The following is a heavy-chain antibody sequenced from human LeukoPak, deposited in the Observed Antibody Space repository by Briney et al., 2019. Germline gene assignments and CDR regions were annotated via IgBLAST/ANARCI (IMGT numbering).Heavy chain of an antibody. D-gene: IGHD2-2*02. V-gene: IGHV4-34*01. CDR2: INHSGST. Sequence: KSSETLSLTCAVYGGSFSGYYWSWIRQPPGKGLEWIGEINHSGSTNYNPSLKSRVTISVDTSKNQLSLKLSSVTAADTAVYYCAXEXXXRYCSSTSCYKGFNWFDXWGXGXLVT. CDR3: AXEXXXRYCSSTSCYKGFNWFDX. J-gene: IGHJ5*01. CDR1: GGSFSGYY.